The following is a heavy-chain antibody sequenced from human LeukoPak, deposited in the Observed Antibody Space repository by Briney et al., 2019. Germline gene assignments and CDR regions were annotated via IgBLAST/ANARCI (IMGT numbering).Heavy chain of an antibody. CDR3: ARGRRSSGWGY. J-gene: IGHJ4*02. V-gene: IGHV1-18*04. CDR2: ISAYNGNT. Sequence: GASVKVSCKASGYTFTGYYMHWVRQAPGQGLEWMGWISAYNGNTNYAQKLQGRVTMTTDTSTSTAYMELRSPRSDDTAVYYCARGRRSSGWGYWGQGTLVTVSS. D-gene: IGHD6-19*01. CDR1: GYTFTGYY.